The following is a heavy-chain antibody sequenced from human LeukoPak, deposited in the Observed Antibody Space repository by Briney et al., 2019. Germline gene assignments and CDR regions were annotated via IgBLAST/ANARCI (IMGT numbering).Heavy chain of an antibody. D-gene: IGHD5-18*01. V-gene: IGHV4-34*01. Sequence: SETLSLTCAVYGGSFSGYYWSWIRQPPGKGLEWIGEINHSGSTNYNPSLKSRVTISVDTSKNQFSLKLSSVTAADTAVYYCARKRGYSYGYYFDYWGQETLVTVSS. CDR3: ARKRGYSYGYYFDY. CDR2: INHSGST. J-gene: IGHJ4*02. CDR1: GGSFSGYY.